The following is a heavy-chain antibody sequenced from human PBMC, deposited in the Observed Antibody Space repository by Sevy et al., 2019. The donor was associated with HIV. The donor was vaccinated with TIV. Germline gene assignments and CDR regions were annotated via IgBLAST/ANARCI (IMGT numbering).Heavy chain of an antibody. CDR3: ARDLRYSSSRMDAFDI. J-gene: IGHJ3*02. CDR1: GFTFSSYA. D-gene: IGHD6-13*01. Sequence: GGSLRLSCAASGFTFSSYAMHWVRQAPGMGLEWVAVISYDGSNKYYADSVKGRFTISRDNSKNTLYLQMNSLRAEDTAVYYCARDLRYSSSRMDAFDIWGQGTMVTVSS. CDR2: ISYDGSNK. V-gene: IGHV3-30-3*01.